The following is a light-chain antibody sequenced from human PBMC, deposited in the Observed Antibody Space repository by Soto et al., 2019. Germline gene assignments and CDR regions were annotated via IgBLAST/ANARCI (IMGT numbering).Light chain of an antibody. Sequence: DVQMTQSTSSLSASVGDRVTITCRASQSISSYLNWYQQKPGRAPKLLIYAASTLQSGVPSRFSGSGSGTDFTLTISSLQPEDFATYYCQQLNSYPSTFGQGTKVDI. J-gene: IGKJ1*01. CDR3: QQLNSYPST. V-gene: IGKV1-39*01. CDR1: QSISSY. CDR2: AAS.